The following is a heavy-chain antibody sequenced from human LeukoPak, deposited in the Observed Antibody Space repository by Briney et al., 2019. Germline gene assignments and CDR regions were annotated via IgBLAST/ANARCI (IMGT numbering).Heavy chain of an antibody. CDR2: ISSSGSTI. Sequence: GGSLRLSCAASGFPFSDFYMSWIRQAPGKGVEWVSYISSSGSTIYYADSVKGRFTISRDNAKNSLYLQMNNLRAEDTAVYYCARDRWGKYYIDYWGQGTLVTVSS. V-gene: IGHV3-11*01. CDR1: GFPFSDFY. D-gene: IGHD7-27*01. CDR3: ARDRWGKYYIDY. J-gene: IGHJ4*02.